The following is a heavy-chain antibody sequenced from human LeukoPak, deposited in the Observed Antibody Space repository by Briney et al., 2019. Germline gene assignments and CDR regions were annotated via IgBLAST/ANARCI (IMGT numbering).Heavy chain of an antibody. CDR2: FIPILDTA. V-gene: IGHV1-69*10. CDR3: AGIPVFGVVLHQEPV. Sequence: GASVKVSCKASGVTFSDYALNWVRQAPGQGLEWMGVFIPILDTANSTQKFQGRLTITADKSTNTVYMELSSLRFDDTAVYFCAGIPVFGVVLHQEPVWGKGTTVTVSS. CDR1: GVTFSDYA. J-gene: IGHJ6*03. D-gene: IGHD3-3*01.